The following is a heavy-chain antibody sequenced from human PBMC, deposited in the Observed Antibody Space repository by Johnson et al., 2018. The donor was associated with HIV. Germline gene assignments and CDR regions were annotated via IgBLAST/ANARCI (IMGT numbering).Heavy chain of an antibody. J-gene: IGHJ3*01. Sequence: RLSCAASGFTFSSYAMHWVRQAPGKGLEWVAFIRYDGGNKYHADSVKGRFTISRDNSKNTLYLQMNSLRVEDTAVYYCAKETRDSRSAFDVWGQGTLVTVSS. D-gene: IGHD4-11*01. CDR1: GFTFSSYA. CDR2: IRYDGGNK. CDR3: AKETRDSRSAFDV. V-gene: IGHV3-30*02.